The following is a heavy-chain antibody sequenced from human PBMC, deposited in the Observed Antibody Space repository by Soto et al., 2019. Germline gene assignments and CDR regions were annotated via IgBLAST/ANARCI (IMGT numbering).Heavy chain of an antibody. CDR2: ISYDGSNK. J-gene: IGHJ4*02. Sequence: QVQLVESGGGVVQPGRSLRLSCAASGFTFGNYGIHWVRQAPGKGLEWVAVISYDGSNKYYADSVKGRFTISRDNSKNTLYLQMNSLRAEDTAVYYCAKDPDYDSRSIDYWGQGTLVTVSS. CDR3: AKDPDYDSRSIDY. V-gene: IGHV3-30*18. D-gene: IGHD3-22*01. CDR1: GFTFGNYG.